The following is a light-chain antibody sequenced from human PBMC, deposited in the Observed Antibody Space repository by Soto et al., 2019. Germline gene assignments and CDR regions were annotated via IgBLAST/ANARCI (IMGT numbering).Light chain of an antibody. CDR2: GAS. CDR3: QQYDKWPRT. Sequence: EIVLTQSPSTLSVSPGERATLSCRASQSVSISLAWYQQKPGQAPRLLIYGASSRASGLPARFSGSGSGTELTITISSLQSEDFAVYYCQQYDKWPRTFGQGTKVDIK. V-gene: IGKV3-15*01. J-gene: IGKJ1*01. CDR1: QSVSIS.